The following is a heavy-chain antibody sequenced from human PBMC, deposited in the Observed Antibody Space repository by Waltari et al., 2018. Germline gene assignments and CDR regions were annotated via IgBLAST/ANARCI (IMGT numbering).Heavy chain of an antibody. Sequence: QLQLQESGPGLVKPSETLSLTCTVSGGSISSSSYYWGWIRQPPGKGLEWIGSIYYSGSTYYNPSLKSRVTISVDTSKNQFSLKLSSVTAADTAVYYCVVSPKKKLGIPWYYFDYWGQGTLVTVSS. CDR2: IYYSGST. D-gene: IGHD7-27*01. V-gene: IGHV4-39*07. CDR1: GGSISSSSYY. J-gene: IGHJ4*02. CDR3: VVSPKKKLGIPWYYFDY.